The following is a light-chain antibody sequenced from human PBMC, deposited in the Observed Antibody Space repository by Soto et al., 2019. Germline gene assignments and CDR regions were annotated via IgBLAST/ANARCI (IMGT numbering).Light chain of an antibody. Sequence: QSALTQPASVSGSPGQSITISCTGTSRDVGAYNYVSWYQQHPGKAPKFIIYDVSNRPSGVSNRFSGSKSGNTASLTISGLQAEDEADYYCSSNTTSTTLVFGGGTKVTVL. CDR3: SSNTTSTTLV. V-gene: IGLV2-14*01. CDR1: SRDVGAYNY. J-gene: IGLJ2*01. CDR2: DVS.